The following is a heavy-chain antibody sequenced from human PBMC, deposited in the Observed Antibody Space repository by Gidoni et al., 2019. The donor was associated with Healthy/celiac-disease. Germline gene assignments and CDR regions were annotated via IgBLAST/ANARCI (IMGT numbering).Heavy chain of an antibody. CDR1: GFTFSSYA. CDR3: AKDAPYYDFWSVVAGLDY. V-gene: IGHV3-23*01. Sequence: EVQLLESGGGLVQPGGSLRLSCAASGFTFSSYAMSWVRQAPGKGLEWVSAISGSGGSTYYADSVKGRFTISRDNSKNTLYLQMNSLRAEDTAVYYCAKDAPYYDFWSVVAGLDYWGQGTLVTVSS. J-gene: IGHJ4*02. CDR2: ISGSGGST. D-gene: IGHD3-3*01.